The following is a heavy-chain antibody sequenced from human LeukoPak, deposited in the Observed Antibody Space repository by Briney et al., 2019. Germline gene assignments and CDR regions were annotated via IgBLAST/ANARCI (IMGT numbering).Heavy chain of an antibody. D-gene: IGHD5-18*01. CDR2: INPSGGST. Sequence: ASVKVSCKASGYTFTSYYMHWVRQAPGQGLEWMGIINPSGGSTSYAQKFQGRVTMTRDMSTSTAYMELSRLRSDDTAVYYCARVVLRTAMVKAGYYYYMDVWGKGTTVTVSS. V-gene: IGHV1-46*01. J-gene: IGHJ6*03. CDR3: ARVVLRTAMVKAGYYYYMDV. CDR1: GYTFTSYY.